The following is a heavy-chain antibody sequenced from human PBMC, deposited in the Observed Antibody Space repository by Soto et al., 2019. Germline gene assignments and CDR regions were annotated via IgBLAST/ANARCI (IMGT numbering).Heavy chain of an antibody. J-gene: IGHJ6*02. CDR2: ISYDGSNK. D-gene: IGHD6-13*01. V-gene: IGHV3-30-3*01. Sequence: QVQLVESGGGVVQPGRFLRLSCAASGFTFSSYAMHWVRQAPGKGLEWVAVISYDGSNKYYADSVKGRFTISRDNSKNTLYLQMNSLRAEDTAVYYCASSGPAAAGQPLYYYYGMDVWGQGTTVTVSS. CDR3: ASSGPAAAGQPLYYYYGMDV. CDR1: GFTFSSYA.